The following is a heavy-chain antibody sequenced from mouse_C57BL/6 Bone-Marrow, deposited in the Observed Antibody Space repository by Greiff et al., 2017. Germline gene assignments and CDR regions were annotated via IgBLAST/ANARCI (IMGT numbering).Heavy chain of an antibody. CDR1: GYTFTDYN. J-gene: IGHJ2*01. D-gene: IGHD1-1*01. CDR2: INPNNGGT. CDR3: ARHYYGSSSLFDY. Sequence: DVQLQESGPELVKPGASVKMSCKASGYTFTDYNMHWVKQSHGKSLEWIGYINPNNGGTSYNQKFKGKATLTVNKSSSTAYMELRSLTSEDSAVYYCARHYYGSSSLFDYWGQGTTLTVSS. V-gene: IGHV1-22*01.